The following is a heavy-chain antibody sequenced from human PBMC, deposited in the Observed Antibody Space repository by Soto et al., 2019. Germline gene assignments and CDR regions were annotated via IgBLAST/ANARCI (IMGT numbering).Heavy chain of an antibody. Sequence: EVQLLESGGGLVQPEGSLRVSCAASGFTFSTCAMSWVRQAPGKGLEWVAAIGGSGGDTYYAASVKGRFTISRDNSKNTVFLEMSSLTAEDTAVYFCAKAMGSGWSKNDFWGQGTLVTVSS. J-gene: IGHJ4*02. CDR3: AKAMGSGWSKNDF. V-gene: IGHV3-23*01. CDR1: GFTFSTCA. CDR2: IGGSGGDT. D-gene: IGHD6-19*01.